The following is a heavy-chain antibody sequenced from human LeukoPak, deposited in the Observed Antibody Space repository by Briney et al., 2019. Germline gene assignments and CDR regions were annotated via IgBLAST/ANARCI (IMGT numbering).Heavy chain of an antibody. CDR1: GCTFTNYG. V-gene: IGHV1-18*01. D-gene: IGHD2-15*01. CDR2: ISAYNGNT. Sequence: ASVKVSCKASGCTFTNYGISWVRQAPGQGLEWMGWISAYNGNTNYAQKLQGRVTMTTDTSTSTAYMELRSLRSDDTAVYYCARDLSYSGRFDYWGQGTLVTVSS. CDR3: ARDLSYSGRFDY. J-gene: IGHJ4*02.